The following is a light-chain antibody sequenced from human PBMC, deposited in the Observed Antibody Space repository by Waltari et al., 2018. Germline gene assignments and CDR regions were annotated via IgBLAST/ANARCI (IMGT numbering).Light chain of an antibody. CDR1: QGLVSSDGDNY. CDR2: RVS. Sequence: DVVMTQSPLSLPVTLGQPASISCRSSQGLVSSDGDNYLSWFQQRPGQSPRRLIYRVSKRDSGVPDRFSGSGSGTDFTLKISKVEAEDVGVYYCMQGTHWPWTFGQGTKVEIK. CDR3: MQGTHWPWT. V-gene: IGKV2-30*01. J-gene: IGKJ1*01.